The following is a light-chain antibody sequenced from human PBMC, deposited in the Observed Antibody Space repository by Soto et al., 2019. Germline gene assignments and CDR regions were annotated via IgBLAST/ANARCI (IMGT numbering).Light chain of an antibody. CDR3: QQYNNWPQT. CDR1: QSVNRD. V-gene: IGKV3-15*01. CDR2: DVS. J-gene: IGKJ1*01. Sequence: EIVMTQSPATLSVSPGESATLSCRASQSVNRDLAWYQQKPGQAPRLLIYDVSARATGIPARFSGTGSGTEFTLTISSLQSEDFAVYCCQQYNNWPQTFGQGTKVDIK.